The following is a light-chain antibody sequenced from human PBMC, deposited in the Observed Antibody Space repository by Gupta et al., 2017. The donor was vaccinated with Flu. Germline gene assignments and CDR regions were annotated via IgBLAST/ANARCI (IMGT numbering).Light chain of an antibody. J-gene: IGKJ1*01. V-gene: IGKV1-39*01. Sequence: PSSLSASVGDRVTITCRASESIASYLNWYQQKPGKVPKVLIYAASNLQSGVPSRFSGSGSGTDFTLTISSLQPEDFATYYCQQSYRTRRTFGQGTKVEIK. CDR2: AAS. CDR1: ESIASY. CDR3: QQSYRTRRT.